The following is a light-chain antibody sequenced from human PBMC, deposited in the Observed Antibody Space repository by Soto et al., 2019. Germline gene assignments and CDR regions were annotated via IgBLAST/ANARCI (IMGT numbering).Light chain of an antibody. CDR2: TAF. Sequence: DIQLTQSPSFLSASVGDRVTITCRASQGLSNNVAWYQLKPGKAPNLLIYTAFTLQSGVPSRFSGSGSGTEFTLTIRSLQPEDSATYYCQQANSYPLTFGGGTKVEIK. CDR1: QGLSNN. J-gene: IGKJ4*01. V-gene: IGKV1-9*01. CDR3: QQANSYPLT.